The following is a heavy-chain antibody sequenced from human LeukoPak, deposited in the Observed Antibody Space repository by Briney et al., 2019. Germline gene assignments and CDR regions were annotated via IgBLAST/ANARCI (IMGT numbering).Heavy chain of an antibody. CDR3: ARGGANCSGGRCPLNWFDP. Sequence: ASVKLSCKASGYTVTNYGITWVRQAPGQGLEWMGWISAYNGNTNYAQKLQGRVTMTIDKTTSTAYMELRSLRSDDTAVYYCARGGANCSGGRCPLNWFDPWGQGTPVTVSS. J-gene: IGHJ5*02. D-gene: IGHD2-15*01. CDR1: GYTVTNYG. CDR2: ISAYNGNT. V-gene: IGHV1-18*01.